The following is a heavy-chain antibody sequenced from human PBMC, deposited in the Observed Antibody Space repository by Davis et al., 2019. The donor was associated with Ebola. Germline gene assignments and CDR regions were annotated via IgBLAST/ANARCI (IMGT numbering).Heavy chain of an antibody. CDR2: IRRKSFGGKP. J-gene: IGHJ6*02. D-gene: IGHD3-16*02. Sequence: GFNVHEYALDWVRQAPGKGLGWIGCIRRKSFGGKPAFAASVRGRVTISRDDPKSIAYLQMDSLKVEDTAVYYCARDLKYRPPSYYDGMDVWGRGTSVTVSS. CDR1: GFNVHEYA. V-gene: IGHV3-49*04. CDR3: ARDLKYRPPSYYDGMDV.